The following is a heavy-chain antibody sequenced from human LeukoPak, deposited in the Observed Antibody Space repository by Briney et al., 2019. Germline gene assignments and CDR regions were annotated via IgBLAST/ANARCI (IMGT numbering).Heavy chain of an antibody. CDR1: GGSISSYY. CDR3: AREDIVVVRGFDP. D-gene: IGHD2-2*01. Sequence: SDTLSLTCTVSGGSISSYYWSWIRQPPGKGLEWIGYIYYSGSTNYNPSLKSRVTISVDTSKNQFSLKLRSVAAADTAVYYCAREDIVVVRGFDPWGQGTLVTVSS. CDR2: IYYSGST. V-gene: IGHV4-59*12. J-gene: IGHJ5*02.